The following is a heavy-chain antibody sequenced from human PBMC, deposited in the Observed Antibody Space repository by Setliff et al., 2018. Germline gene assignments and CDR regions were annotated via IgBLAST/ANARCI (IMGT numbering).Heavy chain of an antibody. Sequence: GASVKVSCKGSGGKYAVGWVRQAPGQGLEWMGGIIPVYGKPNYAQKFRGRVTITADESTDTVYMELSSLRSDDTAVYYCARYITGTTPADYWGQGTLVTVSS. D-gene: IGHD1-7*01. CDR2: IIPVYGKP. CDR3: ARYITGTTPADY. J-gene: IGHJ4*02. CDR1: GGKYA. V-gene: IGHV1-69*13.